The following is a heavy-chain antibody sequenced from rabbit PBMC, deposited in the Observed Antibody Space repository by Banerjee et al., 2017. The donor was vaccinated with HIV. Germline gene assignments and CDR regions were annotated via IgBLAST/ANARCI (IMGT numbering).Heavy chain of an antibody. V-gene: IGHV1S45*01. J-gene: IGHJ4*01. CDR1: GFSFSNKYV. D-gene: IGHD1-1*01. CDR3: ARQSSGDCGFKL. Sequence: QEQLEESGGDLVKPEGSLTLTCTASGFSFSNKYVMCWVRQAPGKGLEWIACIYGSSSGSTWYASWAKGRFTISKTSSTTATLQMTSLTAADTATYFCARQSSGDCGFKLWGQGTLVTVS. CDR2: IYGSSSGST.